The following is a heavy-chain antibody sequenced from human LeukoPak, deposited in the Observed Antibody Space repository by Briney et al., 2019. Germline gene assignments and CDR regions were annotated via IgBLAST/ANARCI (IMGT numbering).Heavy chain of an antibody. CDR2: INQDGTEK. J-gene: IGHJ4*02. CDR1: GFTFTTYW. CDR3: ARRGWRYDILTGYYRGPFDY. D-gene: IGHD3-9*01. Sequence: PGGSLRLSCAASGFTFTTYWMSWVRQLPGKGLEWVANINQDGTEKYYVDSVKGRFTISRDNAKNSLYLQMNSLRAEDTAVYYCARRGWRYDILTGYYRGPFDYWGQGTLVTVSS. V-gene: IGHV3-7*01.